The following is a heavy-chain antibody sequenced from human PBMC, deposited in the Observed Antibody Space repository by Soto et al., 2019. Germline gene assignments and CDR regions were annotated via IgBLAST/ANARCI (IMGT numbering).Heavy chain of an antibody. CDR1: GFAFSSFS. D-gene: IGHD3-16*02. Sequence: PGGSLRLSCAASGFAFSSFSMNWVRQAPGKGLEWISYISSSSSTIYYADSVKGRFTISRDNGKKSLYLQMNSLRDEDTAVYYCARDDSPMITFGGVIAYDYWGQGTLVTVS. V-gene: IGHV3-48*02. J-gene: IGHJ4*02. CDR3: ARDDSPMITFGGVIAYDY. CDR2: ISSSSSTI.